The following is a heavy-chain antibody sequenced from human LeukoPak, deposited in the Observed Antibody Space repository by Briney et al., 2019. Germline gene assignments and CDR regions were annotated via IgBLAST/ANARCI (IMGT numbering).Heavy chain of an antibody. D-gene: IGHD1-26*01. V-gene: IGHV2-5*02. CDR3: ARRAEELRSTGGFGY. CDR2: IFWDDDK. J-gene: IGHJ4*02. CDR1: GFSLSTSGVG. Sequence: SGPTLVKPTQTLTLTCTFSGFSLSTSGVGVGRIRQPPGKALEWLALIFWDDDKRYSPFLKSRLTITKDTSKNQVVLTMTNMDPVDTATYYCARRAEELRSTGGFGYWGQGILVTVSS.